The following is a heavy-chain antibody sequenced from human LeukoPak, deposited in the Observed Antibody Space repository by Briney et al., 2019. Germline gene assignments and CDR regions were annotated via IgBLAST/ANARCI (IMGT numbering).Heavy chain of an antibody. D-gene: IGHD6-13*01. CDR1: GFTFSSYE. J-gene: IGHJ4*02. CDR3: AKDGASSSWDFDY. Sequence: GGSLRLSCAASGFTFSSYEMNWVRQAPGKGLEWVSYISSSAGTTYYADSVKGRFTISRDNAKNSLYLQMNSLRAEDTAVYYCAKDGASSSWDFDYWGQGTLVTVSS. CDR2: ISSSAGTT. V-gene: IGHV3-48*03.